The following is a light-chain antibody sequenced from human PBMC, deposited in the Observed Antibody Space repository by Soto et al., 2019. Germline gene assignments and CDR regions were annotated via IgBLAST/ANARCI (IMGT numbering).Light chain of an antibody. J-gene: IGKJ5*01. V-gene: IGKV3-20*01. CDR3: QQYDNSPIT. CDR2: GAS. Sequence: EIVLTQSPATLSLSPGEGATLSCRASQSISSSFLAWYQQKPGQAPRLLIYGASSRATGIPDRFSGTGSETDFTLTISRLEPEDFVVYYCQQYDNSPITFGQGTRLEIK. CDR1: QSISSSF.